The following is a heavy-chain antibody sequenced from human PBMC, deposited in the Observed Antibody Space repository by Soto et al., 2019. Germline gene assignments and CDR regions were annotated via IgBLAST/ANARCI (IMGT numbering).Heavy chain of an antibody. CDR1: GDSVGNENYY. J-gene: IGHJ4*02. D-gene: IGHD1-26*01. V-gene: IGHV4-61*01. CDR2: IYYSGTT. CDR3: ARSQRGRTAFTFDY. Sequence: SETLSLTCTVSGDSVGNENYYWAWIRQSPGKGLEWIGYIYYSGTTNYNSHLKSRVTLSVDTSRNQFSLSLTSLTAADTAVYFCARSQRGRTAFTFDYWGQGVLVTVSS.